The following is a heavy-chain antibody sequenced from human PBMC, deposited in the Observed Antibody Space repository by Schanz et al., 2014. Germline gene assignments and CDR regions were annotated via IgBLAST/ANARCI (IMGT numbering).Heavy chain of an antibody. V-gene: IGHV1-46*03. Sequence: QVQVEQSGPEVKKPGASVTVSCKASGYTFTSDSMHWVRQAPGQGLEWMGMINPSGGSTTYAQKCQGRVTMARDTSTSTVYMELSSLRSEDTAVYYCARDGVDAAAGGNYWGQGTLXTVSS. CDR3: ARDGVDAAAGGNY. J-gene: IGHJ4*02. CDR2: INPSGGST. D-gene: IGHD6-13*01. CDR1: GYTFTSDS.